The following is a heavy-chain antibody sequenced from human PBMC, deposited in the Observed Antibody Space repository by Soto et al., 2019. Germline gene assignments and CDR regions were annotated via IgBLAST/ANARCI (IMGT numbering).Heavy chain of an antibody. J-gene: IGHJ6*02. CDR1: GDSIGSYY. D-gene: IGHD6-13*01. Sequence: SETLSLTCSVSGDSIGSYYWSWIRQPAGKGLEWIGRIDTSGNTNYNPSLKSRVTMSVDTSKKQFSLKLTSVTAADTAVYYCARYSNNWFQTEGMDVWGQGTTVTVSS. CDR2: IDTSGNT. CDR3: ARYSNNWFQTEGMDV. V-gene: IGHV4-4*07.